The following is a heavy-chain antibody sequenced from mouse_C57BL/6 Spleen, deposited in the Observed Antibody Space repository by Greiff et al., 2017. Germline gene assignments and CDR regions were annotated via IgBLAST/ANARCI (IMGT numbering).Heavy chain of an antibody. J-gene: IGHJ1*03. V-gene: IGHV1-53*01. CDR1: GYTFTSYW. CDR2: INPSNGGT. Sequence: QVQLQQPGTELVKPGASVKLSCKASGYTFTSYWMHWVKQRPGQGLEWIGNINPSNGGTNYNEKFKSKATLAVDKSSSTAYMQLSSLTSEDSAVYYCARSGDYGGDWWYFDVWGTGTTVTVSS. D-gene: IGHD2-4*01. CDR3: ARSGDYGGDWWYFDV.